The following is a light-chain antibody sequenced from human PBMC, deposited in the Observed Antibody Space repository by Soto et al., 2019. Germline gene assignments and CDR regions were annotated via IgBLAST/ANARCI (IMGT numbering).Light chain of an antibody. CDR1: QSISSY. V-gene: IGKV1-39*01. CDR2: AAS. CDR3: QQTDTFPRT. J-gene: IGKJ1*01. Sequence: DIQMTQSPSSLSASVGDRVTITCRASQSISSYLYWYQHKPGKAPKRLVYAASSLQTGVPSRFSGGRSGTDFALTISSLQREDFATYYCQQTDTFPRTFSQGTKVYMK.